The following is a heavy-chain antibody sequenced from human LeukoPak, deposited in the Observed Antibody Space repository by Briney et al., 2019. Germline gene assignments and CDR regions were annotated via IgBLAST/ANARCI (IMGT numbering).Heavy chain of an antibody. Sequence: SETLSLTCTVSGGSISSGGYYWSWIRQPPGKGLEWIGYIYYSGSTNYNPSLKSRVTISVDTSKNQFSLKLSSVTAADTAVYYCARVPYDFWSGYYTDGIDYWGQGTLVTVSS. CDR1: GGSISSGGYY. CDR3: ARVPYDFWSGYYTDGIDY. J-gene: IGHJ4*02. D-gene: IGHD3-3*01. V-gene: IGHV4-61*08. CDR2: IYYSGST.